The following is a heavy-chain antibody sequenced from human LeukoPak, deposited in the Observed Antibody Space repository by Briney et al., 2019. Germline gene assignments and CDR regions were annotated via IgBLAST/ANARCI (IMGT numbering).Heavy chain of an antibody. D-gene: IGHD4-17*01. CDR1: GFTFSNYY. V-gene: IGHV3-7*03. CDR2: IKPDGSDK. Sequence: GRSLRLSCAASGFTFSNYYMAWVRQAPGKGLEWVANIKPDGSDKYYVDFVKGRFTISRDNAKNSVYLQMNSLRAEDTAVYYCARDYGDSHWGQGTLVTVSS. CDR3: ARDYGDSH. J-gene: IGHJ4*02.